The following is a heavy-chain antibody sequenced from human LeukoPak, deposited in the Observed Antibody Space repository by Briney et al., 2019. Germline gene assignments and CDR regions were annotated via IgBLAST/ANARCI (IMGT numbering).Heavy chain of an antibody. V-gene: IGHV3-7*01. CDR2: INQDGREE. Sequence: GGSLRLSCAASGFTFSSYAMSWVRQAPGKGLEWVANINQDGREENYVGSVKGRFAISRDNAKNSLYLQMNNLRVEDTAVYYCARGDFAMRYWGQGTLVTVSS. CDR1: GFTFSSYA. D-gene: IGHD3-3*01. J-gene: IGHJ1*01. CDR3: ARGDFAMRY.